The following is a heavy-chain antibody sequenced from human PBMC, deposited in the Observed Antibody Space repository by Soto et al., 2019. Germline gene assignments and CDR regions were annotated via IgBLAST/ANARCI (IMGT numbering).Heavy chain of an antibody. J-gene: IGHJ6*02. CDR3: TSSPRGYCSSTSCRELGNYYGMDV. CDR1: GYSFTSFW. CDR2: IDPSDSYT. Sequence: GESLKISCKGSGYSFTSFWISWVRQMPGKGLEWMGRIDPSDSYTNYSPSFQGHVTISADKSISTAYLQWSSLKASDTAMYYCTSSPRGYCSSTSCRELGNYYGMDVWGQGTTVTVSS. V-gene: IGHV5-10-1*01. D-gene: IGHD2-2*01.